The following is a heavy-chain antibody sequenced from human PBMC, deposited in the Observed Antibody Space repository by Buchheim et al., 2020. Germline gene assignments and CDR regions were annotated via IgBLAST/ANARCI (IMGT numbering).Heavy chain of an antibody. CDR2: INHSGST. D-gene: IGHD2-2*01. Sequence: QVQLQQWGAGLLKPSETLSLTCAVYGGSFSGYYWSWIRQPPGKGLEWIGEINHSGSTNYNPSLKSRVNISVDTSKNQFSLQLSSVTAADTAVYYCARKGLVVVPAAFVRWFDPWGQGTL. V-gene: IGHV4-34*01. CDR1: GGSFSGYY. J-gene: IGHJ5*02. CDR3: ARKGLVVVPAAFVRWFDP.